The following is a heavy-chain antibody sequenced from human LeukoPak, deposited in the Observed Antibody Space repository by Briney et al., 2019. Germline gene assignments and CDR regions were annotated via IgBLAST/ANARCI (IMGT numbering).Heavy chain of an antibody. Sequence: PSETLSLTCTVSGGSISSSSYYWTWIRQPPGKGLEWIGYIYYTGSTNYNPSLKSRVTISVDTSKNQFSLNLSSVTAADTALYYCARFDRDGYNLDYWGQGTLVTVSS. D-gene: IGHD5-24*01. J-gene: IGHJ4*02. CDR3: ARFDRDGYNLDY. V-gene: IGHV4-61*01. CDR2: IYYTGST. CDR1: GGSISSSSYY.